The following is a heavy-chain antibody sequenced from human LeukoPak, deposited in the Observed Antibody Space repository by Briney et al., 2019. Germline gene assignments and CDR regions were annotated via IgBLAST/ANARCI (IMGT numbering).Heavy chain of an antibody. CDR3: AGDYYDSSGFSSDYYYYGMDV. D-gene: IGHD3-22*01. Sequence: SETLSLTCTVSGGSISSYYWSWIRQPAGKGLEWIGRIYTSGSTNYNPSLKSRVTMSVDTSKNQFSLKLSSVTAADTAVYYCAGDYYDSSGFSSDYYYYGMDVWGQGTTVTVSS. CDR2: IYTSGST. V-gene: IGHV4-4*07. J-gene: IGHJ6*02. CDR1: GGSISSYY.